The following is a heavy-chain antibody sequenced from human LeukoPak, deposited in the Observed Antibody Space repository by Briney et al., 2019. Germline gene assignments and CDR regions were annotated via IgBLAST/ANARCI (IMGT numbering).Heavy chain of an antibody. CDR1: GGSISSSSYY. J-gene: IGHJ4*02. CDR3: ARSARGYYDSSGLGPTGFDY. D-gene: IGHD3-22*01. CDR2: IYTSGST. V-gene: IGHV4-39*07. Sequence: SETLSLTCTVSGGSISSSSYYWGWIRQPPGKGLEWIGRIYTSGSTNYNPSLKSRVTISVDTSKNQFSLKLSSVTAADTAVYYCARSARGYYDSSGLGPTGFDYWGQGTLVTVSS.